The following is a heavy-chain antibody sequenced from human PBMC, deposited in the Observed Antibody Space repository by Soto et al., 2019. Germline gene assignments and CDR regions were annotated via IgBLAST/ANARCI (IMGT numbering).Heavy chain of an antibody. J-gene: IGHJ5*02. Sequence: GESLKISCKGSGYSFTSYWISWVRQMPGKGLEWMGRIDPSDSYTNYSPSFQGHVTISADKSISTAYLQWSSLKASDTAMYYCARHSIAARPDVWFDPWGQGTLVTVSS. CDR3: ARHSIAARPDVWFDP. V-gene: IGHV5-10-1*01. CDR2: IDPSDSYT. D-gene: IGHD6-6*01. CDR1: GYSFTSYW.